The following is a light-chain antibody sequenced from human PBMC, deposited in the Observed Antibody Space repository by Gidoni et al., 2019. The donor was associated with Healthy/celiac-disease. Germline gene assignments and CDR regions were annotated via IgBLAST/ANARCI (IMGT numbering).Light chain of an antibody. Sequence: QSALTQPACVSGSHVQAITISCTGTSSDVGGYNYVHWYQQHPGKAPKLVFYEVRNRPSGVSNRFSGSKSGNTASLTISGLQAEDEADYYCSSYTTSSTVVFGGGTKLTVL. CDR1: SSDVGGYNY. V-gene: IGLV2-14*01. CDR2: EVR. J-gene: IGLJ2*01. CDR3: SSYTTSSTVV.